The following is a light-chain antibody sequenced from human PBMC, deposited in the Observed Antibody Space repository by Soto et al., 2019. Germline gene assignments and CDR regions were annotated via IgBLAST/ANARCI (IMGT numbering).Light chain of an antibody. V-gene: IGKV3-20*01. CDR2: DAF. J-gene: IGKJ5*01. CDR1: RSLDSGQ. CDR3: QQYGDSPRT. Sequence: WNLPFAGRESSTRLSPASRSLDSGQLAWYQQKVGRAPRLLIHDAFMRATGIPDRFSCSGSGTDFNLSIARLEPEAFAVYYCQQYGDSPRTFGEGTRLEIK.